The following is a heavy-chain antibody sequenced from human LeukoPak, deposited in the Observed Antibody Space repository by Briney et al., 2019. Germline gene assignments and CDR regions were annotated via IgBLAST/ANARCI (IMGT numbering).Heavy chain of an antibody. V-gene: IGHV4-34*01. CDR1: GGSFSGYY. Sequence: PSETLSLTCAVYGGSFSGYYWSWIRQPPGKGLEWIGEINHSGSTNYNPSLKSRVIISVDTSKNQFSLKLSSVTAADTAVYYCARRIAVAGSNYFDYWGQGTLVTVSS. D-gene: IGHD6-19*01. CDR3: ARRIAVAGSNYFDY. CDR2: INHSGST. J-gene: IGHJ4*02.